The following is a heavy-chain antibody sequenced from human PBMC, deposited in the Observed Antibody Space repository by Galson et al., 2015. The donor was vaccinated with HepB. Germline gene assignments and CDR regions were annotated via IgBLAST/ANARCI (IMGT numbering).Heavy chain of an antibody. CDR3: ARVAWGSSWYDDF. J-gene: IGHJ4*02. CDR2: ISSSSSYI. Sequence: SLRLSCAASGFTLSTYSMNWVRQAPGKGLEWVSSISSSSSYIYYADSVKGRFTISRDNAKNSLYLQMNSLRAEDTAAYFCARVAWGSSWYDDFWGQGTLVTVSS. CDR1: GFTLSTYS. V-gene: IGHV3-21*01. D-gene: IGHD6-13*01.